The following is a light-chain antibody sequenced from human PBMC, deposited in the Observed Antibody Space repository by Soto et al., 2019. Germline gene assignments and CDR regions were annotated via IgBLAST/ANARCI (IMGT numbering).Light chain of an antibody. Sequence: EIVWTQSPGTLSLSPGERATLSCRASQSGSSSYLAWYQQKPGQAPRLLIYGASSRATGIPDRSSGSGSGTDFTLTISRLEPEDFAVYYFQQYGSSPVTFGPGTTVDIK. V-gene: IGKV3-20*01. CDR1: QSGSSSY. CDR2: GAS. CDR3: QQYGSSPVT. J-gene: IGKJ3*01.